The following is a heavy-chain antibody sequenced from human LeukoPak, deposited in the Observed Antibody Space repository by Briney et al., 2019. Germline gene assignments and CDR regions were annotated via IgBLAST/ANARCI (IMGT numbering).Heavy chain of an antibody. CDR3: ARSGRVLLEWLPTYYYYGMDV. CDR2: ISYDGSNK. J-gene: IGHJ6*04. V-gene: IGHV3-30*04. Sequence: GGSLRLSCAASGFTFSSYAMHWVRQAPGKGLEWVAVISYDGSNKYYADSVKGRFTLSRDNSKNTLYLQMNSLRAEDTAVYYCARSGRVLLEWLPTYYYYGMDVWGKGTTVTVSS. D-gene: IGHD3-3*01. CDR1: GFTFSSYA.